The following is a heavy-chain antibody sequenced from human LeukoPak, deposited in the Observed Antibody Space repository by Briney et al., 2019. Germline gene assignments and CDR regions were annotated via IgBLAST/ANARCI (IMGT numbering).Heavy chain of an antibody. CDR2: INPDSGFT. Sequence: ASVKVSCKASGYKFTDDYMHWVRQAPGQGLEFMGWINPDSGFTNYAQKFKGRVTMTRDTSISTAYLEVRSLTSDDTAVYYCAPTAEAYTSWWKVWGQGTLVAVSS. CDR3: APTAEAYTSWWKV. D-gene: IGHD3-16*01. V-gene: IGHV1-2*02. CDR1: GYKFTDDY. J-gene: IGHJ4*02.